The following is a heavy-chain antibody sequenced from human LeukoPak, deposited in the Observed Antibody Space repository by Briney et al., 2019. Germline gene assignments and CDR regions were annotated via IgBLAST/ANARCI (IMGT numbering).Heavy chain of an antibody. CDR2: ISSGTSYI. CDR3: ASSVLLWFGELDQYYFDY. J-gene: IGHJ4*02. Sequence: GGSLRLSCAASGFTFSSYEMNWVRQAPGKGLEWVSSISSGTSYIYYADSVKGRFTISRDNAKNSLYLQMNSLRAEDTAVYYCASSVLLWFGELDQYYFDYWGQGTLVTVSS. CDR1: GFTFSSYE. V-gene: IGHV3-21*01. D-gene: IGHD3-10*01.